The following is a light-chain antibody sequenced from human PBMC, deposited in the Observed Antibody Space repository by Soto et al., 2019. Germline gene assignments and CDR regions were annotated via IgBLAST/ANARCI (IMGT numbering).Light chain of an antibody. CDR1: SGYSNYK. CDR2: VGTGGIVG. CDR3: GADHGSGSNFVVV. J-gene: IGLJ2*01. V-gene: IGLV9-49*01. Sequence: QSVLTQPPSASASLGASVTLTCTLSSGYSNYKVDWYQQGPGKGPRFEMRVGTGGIVGSKGDGIPAGFSVWGSGLNRYLTIKNIQEEDESDDYCGADHGSGSNFVVVFGGGTKVTVL.